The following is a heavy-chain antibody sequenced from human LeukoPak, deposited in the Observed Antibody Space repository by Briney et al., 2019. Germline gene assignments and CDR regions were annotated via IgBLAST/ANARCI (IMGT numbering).Heavy chain of an antibody. V-gene: IGHV4-59*01. D-gene: IGHD3/OR15-3a*01. CDR2: IYYSGST. CDR3: ARIFGLPSNYYYYYMDV. Sequence: SETLSLTCTVPGGSISSYYWSWIRQPPGKGLEWIGYIYYSGSTNYNPSLKSRVTISVDTSKDQFSLKLSSVTAADTAVYYCARIFGLPSNYYYYYMDVWGKGTTVTVSS. J-gene: IGHJ6*03. CDR1: GGSISSYY.